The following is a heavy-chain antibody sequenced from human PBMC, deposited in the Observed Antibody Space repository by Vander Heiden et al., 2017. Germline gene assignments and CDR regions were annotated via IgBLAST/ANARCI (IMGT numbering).Heavy chain of an antibody. CDR1: GFTFSRYW. CDR3: ARDSEVRGSPEFDY. CDR2: IKQDGSEK. V-gene: IGHV3-7*01. D-gene: IGHD3-10*01. J-gene: IGHJ4*02. Sequence: EVQLVESGGGLVQPGGPLRLSCAASGFTFSRYWMSWVRQAPGKGLEWVANIKQDGSEKYYVDSVKGRFTISRDNAKNSLYRQVNSLRADDTAVYYCARDSEVRGSPEFDYWGQGTLVTVSS.